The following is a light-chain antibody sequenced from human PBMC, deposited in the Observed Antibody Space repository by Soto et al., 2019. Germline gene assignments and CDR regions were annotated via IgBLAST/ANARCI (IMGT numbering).Light chain of an antibody. J-gene: IGLJ3*02. CDR1: GSNIGPNY. Sequence: QSVLTQPTSASGTPGQRVTMSCSGSGSNIGPNYVYWFQQFPGTAPKLLIYNNDQRPSGVPDRFSGSKSGTSASLGISGLRSEDEADYYCAAWDDRLSGRVFGGGTKLTVL. V-gene: IGLV1-47*02. CDR2: NND. CDR3: AAWDDRLSGRV.